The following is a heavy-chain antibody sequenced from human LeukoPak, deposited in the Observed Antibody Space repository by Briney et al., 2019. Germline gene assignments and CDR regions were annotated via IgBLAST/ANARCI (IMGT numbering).Heavy chain of an antibody. CDR3: ARVPVPIRLFDY. D-gene: IGHD3-22*01. J-gene: IGHJ4*02. V-gene: IGHV4-34*01. CDR2: INHSGST. Sequence: SETLSLTCTVSGDSISTYYWSWIRQPPGKGLEWIGEINHSGSTNYNPSLKSRVTISVDTSKNQFSLKLSSVTAADTAVYYCARVPVPIRLFDYWGQGTLVTVSS. CDR1: GDSISTYY.